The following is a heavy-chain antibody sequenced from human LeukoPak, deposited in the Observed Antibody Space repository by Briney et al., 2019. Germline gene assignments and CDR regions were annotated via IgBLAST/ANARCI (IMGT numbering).Heavy chain of an antibody. D-gene: IGHD6-19*01. CDR3: ARTYSSGWYSYNWFDP. V-gene: IGHV1-69*13. CDR2: IIPIFGTA. J-gene: IGHJ5*02. CDR1: GGTFSSYA. Sequence: SVKVSCKASGGTFSSYAISWVRQAPGQGLEWMGGIIPIFGTANYAQKFQGRVTITADESTSTAYMELSSLRSEDTAVYYCARTYSSGWYSYNWFDPWGPGTLVTVSS.